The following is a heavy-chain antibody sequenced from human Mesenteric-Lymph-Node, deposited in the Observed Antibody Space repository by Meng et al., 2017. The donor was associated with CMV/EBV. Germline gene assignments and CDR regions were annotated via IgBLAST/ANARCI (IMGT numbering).Heavy chain of an antibody. CDR3: ARVVAGYSSGWPFYYYGMDV. CDR2: IDWNGGST. V-gene: IGHV3-20*04. J-gene: IGHJ6*02. D-gene: IGHD6-19*01. CDR1: GFIVSSVY. Sequence: GESLKISRAASGFIVSSVYMSWVRQAPGKGLEWVSGIDWNGGSTGHADSVKGRFTISRDNAKNSLYLQMNSLRAEDTALYYCARVVAGYSSGWPFYYYGMDVWGQGTTVTVSS.